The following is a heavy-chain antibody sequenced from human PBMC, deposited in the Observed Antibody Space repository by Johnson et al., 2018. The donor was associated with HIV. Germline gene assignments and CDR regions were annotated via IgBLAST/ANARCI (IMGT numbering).Heavy chain of an antibody. Sequence: VQLVESGGGLIQHGGSLRLSCAASGFTVSSNYMSWVRQAPGKGLEWVSVISGSGGSTYYADSVKGRFTISRDNSKNTLYLQMNSLRAEDTAVYYCAKWSSSWTDAFDIWGQGTMVTVSS. CDR2: ISGSGGST. J-gene: IGHJ3*02. V-gene: IGHV3-23*04. CDR1: GFTVSSNY. D-gene: IGHD6-13*01. CDR3: AKWSSSWTDAFDI.